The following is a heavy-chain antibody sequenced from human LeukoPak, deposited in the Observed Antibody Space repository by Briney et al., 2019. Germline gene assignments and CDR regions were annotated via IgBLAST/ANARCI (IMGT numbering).Heavy chain of an antibody. V-gene: IGHV1-3*01. D-gene: IGHD2-2*01. J-gene: IGHJ4*02. Sequence: ASVKVSCKASGYTFTSYAMHWVRQAPGQRLEWMGWINAGNGNTKYSQKFQGRVTITRDTSASTAYMELSSLRSEDTAVYYCARVMGYVVVVPAANDYWGQGTLVTVSS. CDR3: ARVMGYVVVVPAANDY. CDR1: GYTFTSYA. CDR2: INAGNGNT.